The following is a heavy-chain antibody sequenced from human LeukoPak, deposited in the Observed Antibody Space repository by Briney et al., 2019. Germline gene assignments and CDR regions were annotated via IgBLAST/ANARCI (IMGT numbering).Heavy chain of an antibody. CDR1: GFTFSSYW. Sequence: GGSLRLSCAASGFTFSSYWMSWVRQAPGKGLEWVANIKQDGSEKYYVDSVKGRFTISRDNAKNSLYLQMNSLRAEDTAVYYCAREGGTTVTPADAFDIWGQGTMVTVSS. V-gene: IGHV3-7*03. CDR3: AREGGTTVTPADAFDI. CDR2: IKQDGSEK. J-gene: IGHJ3*02. D-gene: IGHD4-17*01.